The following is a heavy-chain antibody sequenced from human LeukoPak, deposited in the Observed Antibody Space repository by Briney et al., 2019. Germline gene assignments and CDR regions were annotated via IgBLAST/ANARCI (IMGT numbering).Heavy chain of an antibody. D-gene: IGHD3/OR15-3a*01. V-gene: IGHV3-23*01. Sequence: GGALRLSCVASGVPFSAYAMSWVRQAPNKGVEWGSGIRGVGDDAYYAESVKGGFTIQRDNSKKTLYVKMKSLRAEDTALYYCAKDLSSGTGRGFDYWGQGTLVSVSS. J-gene: IGHJ4*02. CDR3: AKDLSSGTGRGFDY. CDR1: GVPFSAYA. CDR2: IRGVGDDA.